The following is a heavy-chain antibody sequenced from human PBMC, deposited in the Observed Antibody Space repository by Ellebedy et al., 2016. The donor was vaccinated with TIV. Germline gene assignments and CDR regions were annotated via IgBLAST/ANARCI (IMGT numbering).Heavy chain of an antibody. J-gene: IGHJ4*02. V-gene: IGHV1-69*04. CDR2: IIPIVEIT. CDR3: ATGPPKWEVPLDLDS. D-gene: IGHD1-26*01. Sequence: AASVKVSCKAYGGTPRSYGISWVRQAPGLGLEWMGRIIPIVEITIYAQRFQDRVTISEDNFTNTVYMEMSSLRSEDTAMYYCATGPPKWEVPLDLDSWGQGTLVIVSS. CDR1: GGTPRSYG.